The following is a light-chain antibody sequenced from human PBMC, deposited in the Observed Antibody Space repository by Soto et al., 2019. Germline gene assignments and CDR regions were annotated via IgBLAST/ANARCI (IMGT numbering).Light chain of an antibody. J-gene: IGKJ4*01. CDR3: QQYASSPLT. CDR1: QSVSSSY. CDR2: DAS. V-gene: IGKV3-20*01. Sequence: EIVLTHSPGTLSLSPGERATLSFSASQSVSSSYLAWYQQKPGQAPRLLIYDASSRATGIPDRFSGSGSGTDFTLTISRLQPEDFAVYYCQQYASSPLTFGGGTKVDI.